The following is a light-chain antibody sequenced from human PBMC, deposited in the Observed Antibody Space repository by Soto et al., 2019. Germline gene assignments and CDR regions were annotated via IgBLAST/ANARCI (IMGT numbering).Light chain of an antibody. CDR2: EVS. V-gene: IGLV2-14*01. Sequence: QSVLTQPASVSGSPGQSITISCTGTSSDVGGYNYVSWYQQHPGKAPKLMIYEVSNRPSGVSNRFSGSKSGNTASLTISGLHAEDEVDYYCSSYTSSSTLNVFGTGTKVTVL. J-gene: IGLJ1*01. CDR3: SSYTSSSTLNV. CDR1: SSDVGGYNY.